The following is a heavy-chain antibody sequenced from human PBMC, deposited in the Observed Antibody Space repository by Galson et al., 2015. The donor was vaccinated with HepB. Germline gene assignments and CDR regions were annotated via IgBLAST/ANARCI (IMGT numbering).Heavy chain of an antibody. CDR1: GFTFSSYW. V-gene: IGHV3-74*01. CDR2: INSDGSST. J-gene: IGHJ6*02. D-gene: IGHD4-17*01. CDR3: ARSEVTTYKPNYYYYGMDV. Sequence: SLRLSCAASGFTFSSYWMHWVRQAPGKGLVWVSRINSDGSSTSYADSVKGRFTISRDNAKNTLYLQMNSLRAEDTAVYYCARSEVTTYKPNYYYYGMDVWGQGTTVTVSS.